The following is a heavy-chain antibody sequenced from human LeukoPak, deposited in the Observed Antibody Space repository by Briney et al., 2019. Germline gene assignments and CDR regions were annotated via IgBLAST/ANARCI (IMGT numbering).Heavy chain of an antibody. J-gene: IGHJ4*02. CDR2: INPNSGGT. CDR3: ARGITMVRGVIIYFDY. CDR1: GYTFTGYY. V-gene: IGHV1-2*07. D-gene: IGHD3-10*01. Sequence: AVKVSCKASGYTFTGYYMHWVRQAPGQGLEWMGWINPNSGGTNYAHKFQGRVTMTRDTSISTAYMELSRLRSDDTAVYYCARGITMVRGVIIYFDYWGQGTLVTV.